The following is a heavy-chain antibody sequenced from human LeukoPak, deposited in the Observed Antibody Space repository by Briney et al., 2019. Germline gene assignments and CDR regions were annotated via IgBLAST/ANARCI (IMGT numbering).Heavy chain of an antibody. J-gene: IGHJ4*03. CDR1: GFTFSTYA. CDR3: AKGGQNFDFWRFDY. CDR2: ISGSGGST. V-gene: IGHV3-23*01. D-gene: IGHD3-3*01. Sequence: PGGSLRLSCVASGFTFSTYAMSWVRQAPGKGLEWVSSISGSGGSTYFAGSVKGRFAISRDNSKNTVSMQMSSLKAEDTAVYYCAKGGQNFDFWRFDYWGQGSLVTVSS.